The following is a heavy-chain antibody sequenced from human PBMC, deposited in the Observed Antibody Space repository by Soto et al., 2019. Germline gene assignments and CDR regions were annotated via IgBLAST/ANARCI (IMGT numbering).Heavy chain of an antibody. CDR2: ISGSGGST. J-gene: IGHJ6*02. D-gene: IGHD6-19*01. Sequence: PGGSLRLSCAASGFTFSSYAMSWVRQAPGKGLEWVSAISGSGGSTYYADSVKGRFTISRDNSKNTLYLQMNSLRAEDTAVYYCAKDPSSGWTRANMDVWGQGTTVTVSS. V-gene: IGHV3-23*01. CDR3: AKDPSSGWTRANMDV. CDR1: GFTFSSYA.